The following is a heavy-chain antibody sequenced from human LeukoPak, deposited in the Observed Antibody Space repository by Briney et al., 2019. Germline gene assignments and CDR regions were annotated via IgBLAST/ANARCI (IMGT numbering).Heavy chain of an antibody. D-gene: IGHD3-16*01. CDR2: THPSGNT. V-gene: IGHV1-8*01. CDR1: GYSFSSYD. Sequence: ASVKVSCKASGYSFSSYDIIWVRQAPGQGLEWMGWTHPSGNTGYAPKFHGRVSMTRDTSTGTAYMELSSLTSDDTAVYYCARQERLRLGEFSLHNYYYYMDVWGNGTTVSVSS. CDR3: ARQERLRLGEFSLHNYYYYMDV. J-gene: IGHJ6*03.